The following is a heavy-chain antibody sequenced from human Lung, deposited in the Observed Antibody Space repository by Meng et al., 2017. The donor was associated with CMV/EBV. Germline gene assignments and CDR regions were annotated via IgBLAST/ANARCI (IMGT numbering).Heavy chain of an antibody. CDR3: ARSNIVVVVAATLGYYYYGMDV. Sequence: SETLSLTCAVYGGSFCGYYWSWIRQPPGKGLEWIGEINHSGSTNYNPSLKSRVTISVDTSKNQFSLKLSSVTAADTAVYYCARSNIVVVVAATLGYYYYGMDVWGQGTTVTVSS. CDR2: INHSGST. CDR1: GGSFCGYY. V-gene: IGHV4-34*01. D-gene: IGHD2-15*01. J-gene: IGHJ6*02.